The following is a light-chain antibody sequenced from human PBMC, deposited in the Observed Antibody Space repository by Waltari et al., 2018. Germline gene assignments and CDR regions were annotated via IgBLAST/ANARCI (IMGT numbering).Light chain of an antibody. Sequence: DIQMTQFPSTLSASVGDRVTITCRASQDIITWLAWYQQKPGKAPKLLIFKASSLESWVPSRFSGSGSGTEFTLTISSLQPDDFATYYCQQYNSYSTTFGGGTKVEVK. CDR2: KAS. CDR3: QQYNSYSTT. V-gene: IGKV1-5*03. J-gene: IGKJ4*01. CDR1: QDIITW.